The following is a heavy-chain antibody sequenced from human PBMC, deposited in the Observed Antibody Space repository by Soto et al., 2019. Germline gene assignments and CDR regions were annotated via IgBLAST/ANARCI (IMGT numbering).Heavy chain of an antibody. CDR1: GGSISSSTYY. V-gene: IGHV4-39*01. D-gene: IGHD4-17*01. J-gene: IGHJ4*02. Sequence: QLQLQESGPGLVKPSETLSLTCTVSGGSISSSTYYWGWIRQPPGKGLGWIGSISYGGSTYYNPSLKSRFTISVDTSKNQFALRLNSVTAADTAVYYCANLNGDYVSDWGQGTLVTVSS. CDR2: ISYGGST. CDR3: ANLNGDYVSD.